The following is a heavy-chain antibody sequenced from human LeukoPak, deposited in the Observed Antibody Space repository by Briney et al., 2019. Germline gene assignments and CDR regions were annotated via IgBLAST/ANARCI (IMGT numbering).Heavy chain of an antibody. CDR2: LYTGGSA. Sequence: QSGGSLRLSCAASGFTVSSSYMGWVRQAPGKGLERVSVLYTGGSAYYADSVKGRFTISRDNSKNTLYLQMNSLSAEDTAVYYCARGLAAAGSTFDYWGQGTLVTVSS. CDR3: ARGLAAAGSTFDY. D-gene: IGHD6-13*01. J-gene: IGHJ4*02. V-gene: IGHV3-66*01. CDR1: GFTVSSSY.